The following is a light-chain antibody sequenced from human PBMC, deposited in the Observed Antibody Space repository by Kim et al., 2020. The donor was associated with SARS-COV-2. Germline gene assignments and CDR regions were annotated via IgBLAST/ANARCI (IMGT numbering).Light chain of an antibody. CDR3: LHYGSSPT. CDR2: GAS. Sequence: LSPGEVATLSCRASQRIYRGDLSWYQQRPGQPPGLLIYGASSRATGIPDRFRGSGSGTDFTLTISGLEPEDFAVYYCLHYGSSPTFGQGTRLEIK. V-gene: IGKV3-20*01. J-gene: IGKJ5*01. CDR1: QRIYRGD.